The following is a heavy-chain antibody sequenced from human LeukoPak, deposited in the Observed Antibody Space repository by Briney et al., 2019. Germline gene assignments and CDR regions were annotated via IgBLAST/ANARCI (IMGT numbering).Heavy chain of an antibody. D-gene: IGHD3-22*01. CDR1: GGSISSYY. CDR3: ARSPRYGDYYDTSGPQPTSWFDP. CDR2: IYSSEST. J-gene: IGHJ5*02. Sequence: PSETLSLTCSVSGGSISSYYWSWIRQPAGKGLEWIGRIYSSESTNYNPSLKSRVTMSGDTSKNQFSLRLSSVTAADTAVYYCARSPRYGDYYDTSGPQPTSWFDPWGQGTLVTVSS. V-gene: IGHV4-4*07.